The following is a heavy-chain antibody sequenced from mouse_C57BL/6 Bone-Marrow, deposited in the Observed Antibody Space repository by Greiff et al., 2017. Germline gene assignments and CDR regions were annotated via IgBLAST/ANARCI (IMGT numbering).Heavy chain of an antibody. Sequence: QVHVKQSGAELARPGASVKLSCKASGYTFTSYGIRWVKQRTGQGLEWIGELYPRSGNTYYHEKFKGKATMTADKSSSTAYMELRSLTSEDSAVYFCATLLFLAMDYWGQGTSVTVSA. CDR3: ATLLFLAMDY. D-gene: IGHD2-10*01. J-gene: IGHJ4*01. V-gene: IGHV1-81*01. CDR2: LYPRSGNT. CDR1: GYTFTSYG.